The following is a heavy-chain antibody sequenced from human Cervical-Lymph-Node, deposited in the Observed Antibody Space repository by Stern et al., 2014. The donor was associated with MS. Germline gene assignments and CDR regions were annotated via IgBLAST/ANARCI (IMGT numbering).Heavy chain of an antibody. CDR2: VHYSGST. CDR3: ARQHGATRVY. V-gene: IGHV4-61*01. D-gene: IGHD1-26*01. CDR1: GGSVSSGSYY. Sequence: QLQLQESGPGLVKPSETLSLTCTVSGGSVSSGSYYWSWIRQSPGKGLEWIGYVHYSGSTSYNPSLKSRVTISVDTSKNQFSLKLTSVTAADTAVYYCARQHGATRVYWGQGTLVTVSS. J-gene: IGHJ4*02.